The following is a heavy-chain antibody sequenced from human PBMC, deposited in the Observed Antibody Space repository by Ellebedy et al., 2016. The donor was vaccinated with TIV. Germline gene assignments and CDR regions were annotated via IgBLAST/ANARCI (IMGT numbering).Heavy chain of an antibody. CDR2: ISSSTTYT. D-gene: IGHD3-10*01. Sequence: GESLKISCAASGFTFSDYYMSWIRQAPGKGLEWISYISSSTTYTNYADSVKGRFTISRDNAKNSLYLRMNSLRAEETAVYYSARDYYGSGSYTADWGQGTLVTVAS. J-gene: IGHJ4*02. CDR1: GFTFSDYY. V-gene: IGHV3-11*06. CDR3: ARDYYGSGSYTAD.